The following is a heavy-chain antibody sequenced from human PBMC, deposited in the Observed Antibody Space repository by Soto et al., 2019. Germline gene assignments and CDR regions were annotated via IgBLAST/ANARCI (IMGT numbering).Heavy chain of an antibody. CDR2: ISSSSSTI. Sequence: GGSLRLSCAASGFTFSSYSMNWVRQAPGKGLEWVSYISSSSSTIYYADSVKGRFTISRDNAKNSLYLQMNSLRDEDTAVYYCARDLVITMVRGVNRFDPWGQGTLVTVSS. V-gene: IGHV3-48*02. D-gene: IGHD3-10*01. CDR1: GFTFSSYS. J-gene: IGHJ5*02. CDR3: ARDLVITMVRGVNRFDP.